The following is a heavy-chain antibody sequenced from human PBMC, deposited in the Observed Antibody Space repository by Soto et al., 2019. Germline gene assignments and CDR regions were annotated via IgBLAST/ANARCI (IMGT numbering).Heavy chain of an antibody. CDR2: IWFDGSNK. CDR1: GFTFSSYG. Sequence: PGGSLRLSCAASGFTFSSYGMHWVRQAPCKGLEWVAVIWFDGSNKFYADSVKGRFTISRDNSKNTVSLQMNSLRDEDSAAYYCATTGPYWGQGTLVTAPQ. J-gene: IGHJ4*02. CDR3: ATTGPY. V-gene: IGHV3-33*01.